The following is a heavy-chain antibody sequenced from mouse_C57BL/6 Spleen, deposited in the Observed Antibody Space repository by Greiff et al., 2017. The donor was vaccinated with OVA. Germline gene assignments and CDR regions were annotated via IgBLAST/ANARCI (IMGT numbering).Heavy chain of an antibody. Sequence: VKLQESGAELVRPGASVKLSCKASGYTFTDYYINWVKQRPGQGLEWIARIYPGSGNTYYNEKFKGKATLTAEKSSSTAYMQLSSLTSEDSAVYFCARWDYGNWNYAMDYWGQGTSVTVSS. CDR3: ARWDYGNWNYAMDY. J-gene: IGHJ4*01. CDR2: IYPGSGNT. V-gene: IGHV1-76*01. D-gene: IGHD2-1*01. CDR1: GYTFTDYY.